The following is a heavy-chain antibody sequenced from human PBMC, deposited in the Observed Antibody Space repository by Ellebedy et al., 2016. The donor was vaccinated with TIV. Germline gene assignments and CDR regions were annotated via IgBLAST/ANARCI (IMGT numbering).Heavy chain of an antibody. J-gene: IGHJ4*02. D-gene: IGHD2-15*01. Sequence: MPSETLSLTCTVSGGSISSYYWGWLRQPPGKGLEWIGCIYYSGKTYYNPSLESRVTISVDTTKNQLSLRLSSVTAADTSVYYCARHRDGGVVALAARNYYFDDWGQGTLVTVSS. CDR2: IYYSGKT. CDR3: ARHRDGGVVALAARNYYFDD. CDR1: GGSISSYY. V-gene: IGHV4-39*01.